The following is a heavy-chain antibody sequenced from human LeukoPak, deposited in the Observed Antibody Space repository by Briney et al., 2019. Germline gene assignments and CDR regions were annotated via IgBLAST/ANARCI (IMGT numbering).Heavy chain of an antibody. CDR1: GFTFSSYA. CDR3: AKLRGYSYGPWDDAFDI. J-gene: IGHJ3*02. Sequence: PGGSLRLSCAASGFTFSSYAMSWVRQAPGKGLEWVSAISGSGGSTYYADSVKGRFTISRDNSKNTLYLQMNSLRAEDTAVYYCAKLRGYSYGPWDDAFDIWGQGTMVTVSS. CDR2: ISGSGGST. D-gene: IGHD5-18*01. V-gene: IGHV3-23*01.